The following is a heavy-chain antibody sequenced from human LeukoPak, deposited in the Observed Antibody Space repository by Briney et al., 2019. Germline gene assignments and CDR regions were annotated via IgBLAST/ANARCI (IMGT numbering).Heavy chain of an antibody. V-gene: IGHV1-2*02. J-gene: IGHJ4*02. CDR2: INPNSGGT. CDR1: RYTFTGYY. D-gene: IGHD3-22*01. Sequence: ASVKVSCKASRYTFTGYYMHWVRQAPGQGLEWMGWINPNSGGTNYAQKFQGRVTMTRDTSISTAYMELSRLRSEDTAVYCCAIQRPYYYDSSGYLFFDYWGQGTLVTVSS. CDR3: AIQRPYYYDSSGYLFFDY.